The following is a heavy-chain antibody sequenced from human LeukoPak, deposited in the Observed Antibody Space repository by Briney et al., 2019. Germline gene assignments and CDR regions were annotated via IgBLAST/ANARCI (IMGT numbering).Heavy chain of an antibody. J-gene: IGHJ6*03. CDR2: IYYSGST. D-gene: IGHD5-18*01. Sequence: PSETLSLTCTVSGGSISSSSYYWGWIRQPPGKGLEWIGSIYYSGSTYYNPSLKSRVTISVDPSKNQFSLKLSSVTAADTAVYYCARHSGYSYGYAYYYYYMDVWGQGTLVTVSS. CDR3: ARHSGYSYGYAYYYYYMDV. V-gene: IGHV4-39*01. CDR1: GGSISSSSYY.